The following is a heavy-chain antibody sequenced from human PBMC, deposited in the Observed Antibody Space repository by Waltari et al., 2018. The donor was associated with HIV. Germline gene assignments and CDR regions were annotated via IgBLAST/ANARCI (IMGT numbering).Heavy chain of an antibody. Sequence: EVQLVESGGGLVNPWGSLRLSCAASGFPFSSLSMTWFRQAPGKGLEWVSSISSSSSYIYYADSVKGRFTISRDNAKNSLYLQMNSLRAEDTAVYYCARDPRRDPTLYYFDYWGQGTLVTVSS. V-gene: IGHV3-21*01. D-gene: IGHD1-26*01. CDR1: GFPFSSLS. J-gene: IGHJ4*02. CDR3: ARDPRRDPTLYYFDY. CDR2: ISSSSSYI.